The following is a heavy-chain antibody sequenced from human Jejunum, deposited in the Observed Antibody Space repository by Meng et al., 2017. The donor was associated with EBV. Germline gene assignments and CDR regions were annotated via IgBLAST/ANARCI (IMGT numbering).Heavy chain of an antibody. CDR2: INTKTGNP. CDR3: ARAVVGSTSLDY. Sequence: QVQLVQSGSGLRKPGASVKISCKTSGYTFTNYAMNWVRQAPGQGLEWMAWINTKTGNPAYAQGFTGRFVFFLDMSVTTIYLQISSLEAEDTAIYYCARAVVGSTSLDYWGQGTLVTVSS. V-gene: IGHV7-4-1*02. D-gene: IGHD1-26*01. CDR1: GYTFTNYA. J-gene: IGHJ4*02.